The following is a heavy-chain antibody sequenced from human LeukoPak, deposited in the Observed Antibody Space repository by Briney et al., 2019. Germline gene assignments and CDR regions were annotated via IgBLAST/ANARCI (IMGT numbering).Heavy chain of an antibody. CDR2: TPYDGNTK. J-gene: IGHJ6*02. D-gene: IGHD5-12*01. V-gene: IGHV3-30*03. Sequence: PGGSLRLSCAASGFTFSSYGMHWVRQAPGKGLEWVAVTPYDGNTKYYADSVEGRFTISRDNSKNTLYLQMNSLRAEDTALYYCARDGNSGYDLTYYYGMDVWGQGTTVTVSS. CDR1: GFTFSSYG. CDR3: ARDGNSGYDLTYYYGMDV.